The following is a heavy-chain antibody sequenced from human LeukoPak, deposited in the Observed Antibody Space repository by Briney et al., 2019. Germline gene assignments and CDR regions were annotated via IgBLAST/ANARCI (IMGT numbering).Heavy chain of an antibody. CDR3: ARGKTYYDISKDAFDI. CDR1: SGSISSYY. CDR2: IYYSGST. J-gene: IGHJ3*02. D-gene: IGHD3-22*01. Sequence: SETLSLTCTVSSGSISSYYWSWIRQPPGKGLEWIGYIYYSGSTYYNPSLTSRVTISVDTSKNQFSLKLSSVTAADTAVYYCARGKTYYDISKDAFDIWGQGTMVTVSS. V-gene: IGHV4-59*01.